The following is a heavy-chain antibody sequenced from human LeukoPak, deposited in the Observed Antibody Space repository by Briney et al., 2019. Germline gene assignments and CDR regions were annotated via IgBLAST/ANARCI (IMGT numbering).Heavy chain of an antibody. D-gene: IGHD3-10*01. J-gene: IGHJ5*02. CDR2: INPNSGGT. Sequence: GASVKVSCEASGYTFTGYYMHWVRQAPGQGLEWMGWINPNSGGTNYAQKFQGRVTMTRETSISTAYMELSRLRSDDTAVYYCARHYGPGSYPFDWFDPWGQGTLVTVSS. V-gene: IGHV1-2*02. CDR3: ARHYGPGSYPFDWFDP. CDR1: GYTFTGYY.